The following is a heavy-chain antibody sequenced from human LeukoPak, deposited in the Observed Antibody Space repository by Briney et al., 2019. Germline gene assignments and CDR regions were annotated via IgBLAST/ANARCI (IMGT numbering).Heavy chain of an antibody. CDR1: GGSISSNNYY. CDR2: IYYTGSA. J-gene: IGHJ3*02. CDR3: ARDLRGSDAFDI. Sequence: PSETLSLTCTVSGGSISSNNYYWGWVRQPPGKGLEWIGSIYYTGSAYYNPSLKSRVTISVDTSRNQFSLKLSSVTAADTAVYYCARDLRGSDAFDIWGQGTMVTVSS. V-gene: IGHV4-39*01.